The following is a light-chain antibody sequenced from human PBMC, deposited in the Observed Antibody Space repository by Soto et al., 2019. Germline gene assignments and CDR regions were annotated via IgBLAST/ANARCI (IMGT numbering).Light chain of an antibody. Sequence: QSASVSGSPGQSITISCTGTSNDVGGYNYVSWYQQHPGKAPQLIIYEVSNRPSGVSHRFSGSKSGDTASLTISGLQAEDGADYYCSSYTAFSTWVFGGGTQLTVL. CDR1: SNDVGGYNY. V-gene: IGLV2-14*01. CDR2: EVS. CDR3: SSYTAFSTWV. J-gene: IGLJ3*02.